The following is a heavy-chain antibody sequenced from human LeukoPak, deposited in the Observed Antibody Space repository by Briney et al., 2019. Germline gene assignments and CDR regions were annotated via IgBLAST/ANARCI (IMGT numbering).Heavy chain of an antibody. J-gene: IGHJ4*02. V-gene: IGHV4-39*07. CDR2: IHYSGST. CDR1: GGSISSSNYY. Sequence: PSETLSLTCTVSGGSISSSNYYWGWIRQPPGKGLEWIGSIHYSGSTYYNPSLKSRVTISIDTSTNQFSLKLSSVTAADTAMYYCARASYRSQFEYWGQGTLVTVSS. D-gene: IGHD3-16*02. CDR3: ARASYRSQFEY.